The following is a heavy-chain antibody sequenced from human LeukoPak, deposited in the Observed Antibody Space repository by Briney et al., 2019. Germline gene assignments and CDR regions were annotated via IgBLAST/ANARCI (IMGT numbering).Heavy chain of an antibody. Sequence: TGGSLRLSCAASGFTFTIFGLNWVRQAPGKVPEWVSYIDARSGITYYADSVQGRFTISRDNSKNTLYLQMNSLRAEDTAVYYCAKDDGGVGTWIQLWAYFDYWGQGTLVTVSS. CDR3: AKDDGGVGTWIQLWAYFDY. CDR2: IDARSGIT. V-gene: IGHV3-48*01. D-gene: IGHD5-18*01. J-gene: IGHJ4*02. CDR1: GFTFTIFG.